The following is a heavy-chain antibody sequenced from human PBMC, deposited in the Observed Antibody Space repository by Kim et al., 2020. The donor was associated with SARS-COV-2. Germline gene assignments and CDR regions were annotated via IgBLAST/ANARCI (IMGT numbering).Heavy chain of an antibody. J-gene: IGHJ4*02. D-gene: IGHD6-6*01. CDR1: GGSISSSSYY. CDR2: IYYSGST. V-gene: IGHV4-39*01. Sequence: SETLSLTCTVSGGSISSSSYYWGWIRQPPGKGLEWIGSIYYSGSTYYNPSLKSRVTISVDTSKNQFSLKLSSVTAADTAVYYCARLGSTVTPIAARPKSDYWGQGTLVTVSS. CDR3: ARLGSTVTPIAARPKSDY.